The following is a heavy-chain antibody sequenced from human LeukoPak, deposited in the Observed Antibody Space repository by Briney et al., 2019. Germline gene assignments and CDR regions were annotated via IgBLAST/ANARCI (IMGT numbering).Heavy chain of an antibody. CDR2: ISAYNGNT. J-gene: IGHJ3*02. D-gene: IGHD6-19*01. CDR3: ARDPGYSSGWTDWGWQLYAFDI. CDR1: GYTFTSYG. Sequence: GASVKVSCKASGYTFTSYGISWVRQAPGQGLEWMGWISAYNGNTNYAQKLQGRVTMTTDTSTSTAYMELRSLRSDDTAVYYCARDPGYSSGWTDWGWQLYAFDIWGQGTMVTVSS. V-gene: IGHV1-18*04.